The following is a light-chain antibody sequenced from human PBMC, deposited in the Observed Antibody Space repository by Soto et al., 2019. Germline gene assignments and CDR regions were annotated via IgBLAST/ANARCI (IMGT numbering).Light chain of an antibody. J-gene: IGKJ4*01. Sequence: DIQMTQSPSTLSAFIGDTVTITCRASQSISSWLAWYQQKPGKAPKLLMYKASTVESGVPSRFSGSGSGTEFTLTISSLQSDDAATYYCQKYNSYSLTFGGGTKLQI. CDR2: KAS. V-gene: IGKV1-5*03. CDR3: QKYNSYSLT. CDR1: QSISSW.